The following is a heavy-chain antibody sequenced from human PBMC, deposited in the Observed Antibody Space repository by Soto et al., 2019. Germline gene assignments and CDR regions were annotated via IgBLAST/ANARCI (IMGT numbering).Heavy chain of an antibody. D-gene: IGHD1-26*01. CDR1: GGSISSGGYY. J-gene: IGHJ4*02. Sequence: ETLSLTCTVSGGSISSGGYYWSWIRQPPGKALEWLAHIFSNDEKSYSTSLKSRLTISKDTSKSQVVLTMTNMDPVDTATYYCARQGRGGGARPLDYWGQGPLVTVSS. CDR2: IFSNDEK. CDR3: ARQGRGGGARPLDY. V-gene: IGHV2-26*01.